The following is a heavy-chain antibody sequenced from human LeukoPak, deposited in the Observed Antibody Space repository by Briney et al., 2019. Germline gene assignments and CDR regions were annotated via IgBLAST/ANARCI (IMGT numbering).Heavy chain of an antibody. CDR3: ARGPLAGSSGWSSQDY. J-gene: IGHJ4*02. D-gene: IGHD6-19*01. CDR1: GYTLTELS. CDR2: FDPEDGET. Sequence: ASVKVSCKVSGYTLTELSMHWVRQAPGKGLEWMGGFDPEDGETIYAQKFQGRVTMTEDTSTDTAYMELSSLRSEDTAVYYCARGPLAGSSGWSSQDYWGQGTLVTVSS. V-gene: IGHV1-24*01.